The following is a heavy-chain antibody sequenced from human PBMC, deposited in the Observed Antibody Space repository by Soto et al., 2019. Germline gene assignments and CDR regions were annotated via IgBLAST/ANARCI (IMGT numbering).Heavy chain of an antibody. V-gene: IGHV4-34*01. CDR2: VNHSGEA. J-gene: IGHJ5*02. CDR3: TLAEPFPTSWFEP. CDR1: GGSFRNYY. Sequence: PSGTLSLTCGVYGGSFRNYYWIWVRQPPGKGLEWIGEVNHSGEATYNPSLQSRITISLDTSNNQFSLKMTSVTAADTAMYFCTLAEPFPTSWFEPWGQGTQVTGS.